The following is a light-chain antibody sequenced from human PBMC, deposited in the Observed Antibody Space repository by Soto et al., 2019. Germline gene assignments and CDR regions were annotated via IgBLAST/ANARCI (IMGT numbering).Light chain of an antibody. J-gene: IGLJ1*01. CDR2: EVT. Sequence: QSAPTQPASVSGSPGQSIAISCTGTSSDLGAYDYVSWYQQQPDKAPKLIIYEVTKRPSGVSNRFSGSKSGNTASLTISGLQPEDEADYYCSSHTSGNTRVFGTGTKLTAL. V-gene: IGLV2-14*01. CDR3: SSHTSGNTRV. CDR1: SSDLGAYDY.